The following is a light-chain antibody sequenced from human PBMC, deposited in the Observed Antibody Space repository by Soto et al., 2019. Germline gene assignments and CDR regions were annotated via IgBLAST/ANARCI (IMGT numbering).Light chain of an antibody. Sequence: DIQMTQSPSSLSASVGDRVTITCRASESISSFLNWYQQKPGKVPKLLIYAASTLQSGVPSRFSGSGSGTDFTLTISSLQPEGFTTYYCQQTYSTWTFGKGTKVEIK. J-gene: IGKJ1*01. CDR1: ESISSF. CDR2: AAS. CDR3: QQTYSTWT. V-gene: IGKV1-39*01.